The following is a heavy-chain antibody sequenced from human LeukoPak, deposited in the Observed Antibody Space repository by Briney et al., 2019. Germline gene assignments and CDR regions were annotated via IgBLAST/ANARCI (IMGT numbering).Heavy chain of an antibody. Sequence: SETLSLTCAVYGGSFSGYYWSWIRQPPGKGLEWIGEINHSGSTNYNPSLKSRVTISVDTSKNQFSLKLSSVTAADTAAYYCARGLSYRGTDMDVWGKGTTVTVSS. CDR2: INHSGST. D-gene: IGHD2-21*01. CDR1: GGSFSGYY. V-gene: IGHV4-34*01. CDR3: ARGLSYRGTDMDV. J-gene: IGHJ6*03.